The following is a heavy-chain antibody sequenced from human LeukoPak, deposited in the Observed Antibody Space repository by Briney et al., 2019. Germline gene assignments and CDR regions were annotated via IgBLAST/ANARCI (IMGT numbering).Heavy chain of an antibody. CDR3: ARAHGLGYDYVGGSYRYAYDY. V-gene: IGHV4-34*01. J-gene: IGHJ4*02. CDR2: INHSGST. Sequence: SETLSLTCAVYGGSFSGYYWSWIRQPPGKGLEWIGEINHSGSTNYNPSLKSRVTISVDTSKNQFSLKLSSVTAPETAVYYCARAHGLGYDYVGGSYRYAYDYWGQGTLVTVSP. D-gene: IGHD3-16*02. CDR1: GGSFSGYY.